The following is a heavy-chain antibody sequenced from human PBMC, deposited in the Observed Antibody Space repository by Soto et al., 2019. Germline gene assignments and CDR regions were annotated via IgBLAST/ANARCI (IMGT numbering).Heavy chain of an antibody. V-gene: IGHV3-23*01. J-gene: IGHJ5*02. CDR1: GFTFSSYA. CDR2: ISGSGGST. Sequence: GGSLRLSCAASGFTFSSYAMSWVRQAPGKGLEWVSAISGSGGSTYYADSVKGRFTISRDNSKNTLYLQMNSLRAEDTAVYYCAKIGALYYYGPGSSWGQGTLVTVSS. D-gene: IGHD3-10*01. CDR3: AKIGALYYYGPGSS.